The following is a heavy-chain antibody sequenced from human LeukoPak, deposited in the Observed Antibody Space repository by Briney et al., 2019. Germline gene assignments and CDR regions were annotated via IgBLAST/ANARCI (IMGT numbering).Heavy chain of an antibody. J-gene: IGHJ2*01. D-gene: IGHD5-12*01. CDR2: IYTSGAS. CDR3: ARDRGYRDTERNWYFDI. CDR1: GGSFSGYY. V-gene: IGHV4-4*07. Sequence: SETLSLTCAVYGGSFSGYYWSWIRQPAGKGLQWIGRIYTSGASSYNPSLESRVTISIDTSQNQFSLNLTSVTAADTAVYFCARDRGYRDTERNWYFDIWGRGTLVAVSS.